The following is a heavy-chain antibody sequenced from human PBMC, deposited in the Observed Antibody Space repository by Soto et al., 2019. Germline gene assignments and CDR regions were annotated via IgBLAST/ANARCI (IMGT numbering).Heavy chain of an antibody. D-gene: IGHD2-2*01. CDR3: ASRTYCSSTSCLIWDYYYYMDV. V-gene: IGHV3-11*01. Sequence: GGSLRLSCAASGFTFSDYYMSWIRQAPGKGLEWVSYISSSGSTIYYADSVKGRFTISRDNAKNSLYLQMNSLRAEDTAVYYCASRTYCSSTSCLIWDYYYYMDVWGKGTTVTVSS. J-gene: IGHJ6*03. CDR1: GFTFSDYY. CDR2: ISSSGSTI.